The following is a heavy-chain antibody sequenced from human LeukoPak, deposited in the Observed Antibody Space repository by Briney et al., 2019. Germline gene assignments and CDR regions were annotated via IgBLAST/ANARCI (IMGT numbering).Heavy chain of an antibody. D-gene: IGHD3-10*01. CDR3: ARQEGYSGSYYNYYYYMDV. Sequence: SETLSLTCTVSGGSISSYYWSWIRQPPGKGLEWIGYIYYSGSTNYDPSLKSRVTISVDTSKNQFSLKLSSVTAADTAVYYCARQEGYSGSYYNYYYYMDVWGKGTTVTISS. J-gene: IGHJ6*03. CDR1: GGSISSYY. CDR2: IYYSGST. V-gene: IGHV4-59*01.